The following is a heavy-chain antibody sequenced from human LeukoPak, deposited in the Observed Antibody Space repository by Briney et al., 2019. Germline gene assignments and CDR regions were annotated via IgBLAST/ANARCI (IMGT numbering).Heavy chain of an antibody. Sequence: AASVKVSCKASGGTFSSYAISWVRQAPGQGLEWMGGIIPIFGTANYAQKFQGRVTITADKSTSTAYMELSSMRSEDTAVYYCARGPLGYCSGGSCYQGYYYGMDVWGKGTTVTVSS. D-gene: IGHD2-15*01. CDR3: ARGPLGYCSGGSCYQGYYYGMDV. CDR2: IIPIFGTA. V-gene: IGHV1-69*06. J-gene: IGHJ6*04. CDR1: GGTFSSYA.